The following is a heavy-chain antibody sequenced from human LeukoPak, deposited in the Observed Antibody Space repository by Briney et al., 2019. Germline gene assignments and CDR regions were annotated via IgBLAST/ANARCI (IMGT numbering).Heavy chain of an antibody. CDR2: ISSSGSTI. CDR1: GFTFSSCE. D-gene: IGHD3-9*01. V-gene: IGHV3-48*03. Sequence: GGSLRLSCAASGFTFSSCEMNWVRQAPGKGLEWVSYISSSGSTIYYADSVKGRFTISRDNAKNSLYLQMNSLRAEDTAVYYCARDGNFDWLLENWGYYMDVWGKGTTVAISS. J-gene: IGHJ6*03. CDR3: ARDGNFDWLLENWGYYMDV.